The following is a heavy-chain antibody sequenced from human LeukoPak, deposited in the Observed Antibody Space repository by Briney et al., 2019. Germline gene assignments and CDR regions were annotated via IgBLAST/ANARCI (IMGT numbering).Heavy chain of an antibody. CDR3: AKELYGWYYDY. D-gene: IGHD6-19*01. V-gene: IGHV4-38-2*02. Sequence: SETLSLTCTVSGYSISSGYYWGWIRQPPGKGLEWIGSIYDSGNTYYNPSLKSRLTISVDTSKSQFSLRLTSVTAADTAVYYCAKELYGWYYDYWGQGTLVTVSS. CDR2: IYDSGNT. J-gene: IGHJ4*02. CDR1: GYSISSGYY.